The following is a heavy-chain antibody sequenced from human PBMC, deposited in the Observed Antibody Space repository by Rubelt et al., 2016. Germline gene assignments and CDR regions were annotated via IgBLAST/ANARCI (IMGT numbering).Heavy chain of an antibody. CDR3: ARNRVGGPGAFDI. CDR2: IYYSGST. Sequence: IYYSGSTNYNPSLKSRVTISVDTSKNQFSLKLSSVTAADTAVYYCARNRVGGPGAFDIWGQGTMVTVSS. V-gene: IGHV4-59*08. D-gene: IGHD4-23*01. J-gene: IGHJ3*02.